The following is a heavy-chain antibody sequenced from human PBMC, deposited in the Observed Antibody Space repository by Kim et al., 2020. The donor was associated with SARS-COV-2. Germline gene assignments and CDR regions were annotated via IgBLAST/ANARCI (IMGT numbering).Heavy chain of an antibody. V-gene: IGHV4-39*01. CDR2: IYYSGST. J-gene: IGHJ6*02. Sequence: SETLSLTCTVSGGSISSSSYYWGWIRQPPGKGLEWIGSIYYSGSTYYNPSLKSRVTISVDTSKNQFSLKLSSVTAADTAVYYCASGGSSGWYPFYYYYGMDVWGQGTTVNVSS. D-gene: IGHD6-19*01. CDR1: GGSISSSSYY. CDR3: ASGGSSGWYPFYYYYGMDV.